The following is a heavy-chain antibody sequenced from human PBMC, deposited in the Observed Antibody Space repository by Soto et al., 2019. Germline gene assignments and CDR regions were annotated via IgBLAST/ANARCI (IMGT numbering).Heavy chain of an antibody. J-gene: IGHJ4*02. CDR1: GFTFSSYA. CDR2: ISYDGSNK. Sequence: GGSLRLSCAASGFTFSSYAMHWVRQAPGKGLEWVAVISYDGSNKYYADSVKGRFTISRDNSKNTLYLQMNSLRAEDTAVYYCASPNPNIAAAGGLFDYWGQGTLVTVSS. V-gene: IGHV3-30-3*01. CDR3: ASPNPNIAAAGGLFDY. D-gene: IGHD6-13*01.